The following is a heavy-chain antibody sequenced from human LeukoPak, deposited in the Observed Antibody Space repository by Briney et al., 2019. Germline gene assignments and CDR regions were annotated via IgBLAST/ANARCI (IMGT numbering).Heavy chain of an antibody. CDR3: SRESGAFSPFGY. J-gene: IGHJ4*02. Sequence: PSGTLSLTCDVSGGSISRTNWWSWVRQSPGQGLEWIGEISLSGRTNYNPSHQSRVTMSLDESKNQLSLDLASVTAADTAVYYCSRESGAFSPFGYWGQGTLVTVHS. D-gene: IGHD1-26*01. CDR2: ISLSGRT. CDR1: GGSISRTNW. V-gene: IGHV4-4*02.